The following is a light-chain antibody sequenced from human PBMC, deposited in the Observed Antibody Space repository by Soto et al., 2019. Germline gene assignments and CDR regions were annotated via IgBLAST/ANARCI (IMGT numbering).Light chain of an antibody. J-gene: IGLJ2*01. CDR3: SLHAGNDHLGV. V-gene: IGLV2-8*01. CDR2: EVT. CDR1: TSDIGGYNY. Sequence: QSALTQPPSASGSPGQSVTISCTGTTSDIGGYNYVSWYQQHPGKAPKLMIYEVTKRPSGVPDRFSGSKSGNTASLTVSGLQAEDEADQYCSLHAGNDHLGVFGGGTKLTVL.